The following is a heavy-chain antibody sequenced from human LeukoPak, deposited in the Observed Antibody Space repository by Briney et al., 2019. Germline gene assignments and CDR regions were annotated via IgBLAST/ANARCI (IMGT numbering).Heavy chain of an antibody. J-gene: IGHJ3*02. Sequence: SETLSLTCTVSGGSTSSYSWSWIRQPPGKGLEWIGYIYYSGSTNYNPSLKSRVTISVDTSKNQFSLKLSSVTAADTAVYYCARGVMDHDAFDIWGQGTMVTVSS. V-gene: IGHV4-59*01. D-gene: IGHD2-8*01. CDR3: ARGVMDHDAFDI. CDR2: IYYSGST. CDR1: GGSTSSYS.